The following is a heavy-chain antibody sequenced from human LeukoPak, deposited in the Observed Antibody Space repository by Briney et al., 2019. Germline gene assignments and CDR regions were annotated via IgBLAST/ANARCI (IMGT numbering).Heavy chain of an antibody. V-gene: IGHV3-53*01. J-gene: IGHJ4*02. D-gene: IGHD3-22*01. CDR2: IYSGGST. CDR1: GFTVSSNY. Sequence: PGGSLRLSCAASGFTVSSNYMSWVRQAPGKGLEWGSVIYSGGSTYYADSVKGRFTIYRDNSKNTLYLQMNSLRAEDPAVYYCARSALERDYSGNSGYFYVPFDLWGQGTLVTVSS. CDR3: ARSALERDYSGNSGYFYVPFDL.